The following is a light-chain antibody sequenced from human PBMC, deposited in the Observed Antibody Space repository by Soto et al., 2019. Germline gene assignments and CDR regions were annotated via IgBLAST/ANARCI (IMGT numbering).Light chain of an antibody. CDR3: QLSYITLIT. J-gene: IGKJ4*01. V-gene: IGKV1-39*01. Sequence: IQMYISPFSLSASVEDRVTMTCRASQSISSYLNWYQQKPGKAPKLLIYAASSLQSGVPSRFSGSGSGTDFTLTISSLQPEDFATYYCQLSYITLITFGGGTKVDI. CDR1: QSISSY. CDR2: AAS.